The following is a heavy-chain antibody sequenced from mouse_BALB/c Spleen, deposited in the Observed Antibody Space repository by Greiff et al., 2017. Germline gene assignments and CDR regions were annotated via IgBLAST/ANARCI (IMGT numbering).Heavy chain of an antibody. CDR1: GFSLTGYG. D-gene: IGHD1-1*01. CDR2: IWGDGST. V-gene: IGHV2-6-7*01. J-gene: IGHJ1*01. Sequence: VQLQESGPGLVAPSQSLSITCTVSGFSLTGYGVNWVRQPPGKGLEWLGMIWGDGSTDYNSALKSRLSISKDNSKSQVFLKMNSLQTDDTARYYCARVYGSSDWYFDVWGAGTTVTVSS. CDR3: ARVYGSSDWYFDV.